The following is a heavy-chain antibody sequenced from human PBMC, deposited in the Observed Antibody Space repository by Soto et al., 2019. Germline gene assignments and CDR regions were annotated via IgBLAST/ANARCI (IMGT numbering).Heavy chain of an antibody. V-gene: IGHV1-3*01. J-gene: IGHJ6*02. D-gene: IGHD3-10*01. CDR2: INAGNGNT. CDR3: ASGYYGSGSYYSFYYGMEV. CDR1: GYTFTSYA. Sequence: GASVKVSCKASGYTFTSYAMHWVRQAPGQRLEWMGWINAGNGNTKYSQKFQGRVTITRDTSASTAYMELSSLRSEDTAVYYCASGYYGSGSYYSFYYGMEVWGQGTTVTVSS.